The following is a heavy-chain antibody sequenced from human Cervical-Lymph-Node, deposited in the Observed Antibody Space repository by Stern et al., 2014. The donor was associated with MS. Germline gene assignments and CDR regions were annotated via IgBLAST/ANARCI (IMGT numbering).Heavy chain of an antibody. D-gene: IGHD2-21*01. CDR3: AWMGIARSLAD. CDR1: GFSLTNAKVT. J-gene: IGHJ4*02. V-gene: IGHV2-26*01. CDR2: IFSNDEK. Sequence: QVTLKESGPVLVKPTETLTLTCTVSGFSLTNAKVTVSWIRQPPGKAPEWLAHIFSNDEKSYSASLQTRLSVSRDTSKSQVVLTMTNMDPVDTGTYYCAWMGIARSLADWGQGTLVTVSS.